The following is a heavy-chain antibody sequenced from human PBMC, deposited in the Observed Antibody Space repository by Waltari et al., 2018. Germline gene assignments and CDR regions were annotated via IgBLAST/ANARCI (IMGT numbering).Heavy chain of an antibody. V-gene: IGHV4-34*01. CDR1: GGSFSDYY. CDR3: ARAPGGSLYFQH. D-gene: IGHD1-26*01. Sequence: QVQLQQWGAGLLKPSETLSLTCAVYGGSFSDYYWSWIRQPPGKGLEWIGEIHHSGSTNDNPSLRSRVTRSVDTSKNQVSLKLSSVTAADTAVFYCARAPGGSLYFQHWGQGTLVTVSS. CDR2: IHHSGST. J-gene: IGHJ1*01.